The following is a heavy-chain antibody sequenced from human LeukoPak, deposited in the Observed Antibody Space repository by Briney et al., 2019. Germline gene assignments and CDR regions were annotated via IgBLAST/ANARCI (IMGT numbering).Heavy chain of an antibody. J-gene: IGHJ4*02. CDR3: ARRYSYGRGYFDF. D-gene: IGHD5-18*01. CDR1: RFTFSSYR. Sequence: PGGCLRLSCAASRFTFSSYRMSWVRPAPGKGLEWVANIKQDGIEKHYLDSVRGRFIISRENAKNSLYLQMNSLRAEDTAVYYCARRYSYGRGYFDFWGQGTLVTVSS. V-gene: IGHV3-7*05. CDR2: IKQDGIEK.